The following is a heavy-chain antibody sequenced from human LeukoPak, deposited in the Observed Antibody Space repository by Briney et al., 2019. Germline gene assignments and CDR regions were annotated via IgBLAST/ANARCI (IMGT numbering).Heavy chain of an antibody. J-gene: IGHJ5*02. CDR2: IISSSRYT. Sequence: GRSLRLSCAASGFTFSNYYMSWIRQAAGKVLEWVSYIISSSRYTNYADSVKGRFTISRDNAKNSLYLQMNSMRAEDTAVYYCARGPGIAAAGTGYNWFDPWGQGTLVTVSS. D-gene: IGHD6-13*01. CDR3: ARGPGIAAAGTGYNWFDP. V-gene: IGHV3-11*03. CDR1: GFTFSNYY.